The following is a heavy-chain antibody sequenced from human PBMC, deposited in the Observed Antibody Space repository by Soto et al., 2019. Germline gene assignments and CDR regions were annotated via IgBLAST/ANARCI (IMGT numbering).Heavy chain of an antibody. CDR2: IIPILGIA. CDR1: GGTFSSYT. CDR3: AILGYCSGGGCYDGAFAF. J-gene: IGHJ4*02. V-gene: IGHV1-69*02. Sequence: GASVKVSCKASGGTFSSYTISWVRQAPGQGLEWMGRIIPILGIANYAQKFQGRVTITADKSTSTAYMELSSLRSEDTAVYYCAILGYCSGGGCYDGAFAFGGQGTLAPVSS. D-gene: IGHD2-15*01.